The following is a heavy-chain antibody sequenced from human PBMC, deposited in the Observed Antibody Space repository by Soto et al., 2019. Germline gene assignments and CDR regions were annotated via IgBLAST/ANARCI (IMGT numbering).Heavy chain of an antibody. CDR3: ARMAGPWYFEL. CDR1: GGSFSGFY. Sequence: SETLSLTCAVHGGSFSGFYGTWIRQPPGKGLEWIGEINHSGSSNYNPPLKSRVTMSLDTSRNQFSLSLNSVTAADTAVYYCARMAGPWYFELWGSGTLVTAPQ. J-gene: IGHJ2*01. V-gene: IGHV4-34*01. CDR2: INHSGSS.